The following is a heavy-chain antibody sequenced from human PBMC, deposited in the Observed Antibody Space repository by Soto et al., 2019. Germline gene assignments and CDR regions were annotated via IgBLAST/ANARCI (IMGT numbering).Heavy chain of an antibody. J-gene: IGHJ4*02. CDR3: AIWAFTIFGVVIIEETTRFYFDY. D-gene: IGHD3-3*01. V-gene: IGHV5-51*01. Sequence: PGESLKISCKGSGYRFTSYWIGWVRQMPGKGLKWMGIIYPGDSDTRYSPSFQGQVTISADKSISTAYLQWSSLKASDTAMYYCAIWAFTIFGVVIIEETTRFYFDYWGQGTLVTVSS. CDR1: GYRFTSYW. CDR2: IYPGDSDT.